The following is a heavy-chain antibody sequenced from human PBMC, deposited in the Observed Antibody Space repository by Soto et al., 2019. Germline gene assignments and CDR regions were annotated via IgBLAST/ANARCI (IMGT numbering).Heavy chain of an antibody. D-gene: IGHD6-19*01. Sequence: ASLKVSCKASCYFCTTYPMSLLRHSPGQGLEWLGLVSTYNVNTNYAQGLQGIVSITTDTSTSTAYLELRNLRPDDTAVYYCEREGSGWALDTRGQGNPVTVSS. V-gene: IGHV1-18*01. CDR1: CYFCTTYP. CDR2: VSTYNVNT. J-gene: IGHJ4*02. CDR3: EREGSGWALDT.